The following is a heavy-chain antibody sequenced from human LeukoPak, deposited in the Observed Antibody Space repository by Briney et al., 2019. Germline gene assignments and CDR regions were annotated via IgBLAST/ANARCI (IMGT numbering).Heavy chain of an antibody. Sequence: GGSLRLSCAASGFTFNNYAMNWVRQAPGKGLEWVSVITSSGSTYYADSVKGRFTISRDNSKNTLYLQMNSLRAEDTAIYYCAKDLYGDYDFDCWGRGALVTVSS. CDR2: ITSSGST. CDR1: GFTFNNYA. V-gene: IGHV3-23*01. J-gene: IGHJ4*02. D-gene: IGHD4-17*01. CDR3: AKDLYGDYDFDC.